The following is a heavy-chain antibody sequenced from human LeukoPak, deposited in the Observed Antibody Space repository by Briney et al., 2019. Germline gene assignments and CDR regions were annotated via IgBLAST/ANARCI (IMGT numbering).Heavy chain of an antibody. J-gene: IGHJ6*03. V-gene: IGHV4-39*07. CDR1: GGSISSSSYY. CDR3: ARVQSIWSGYYRYYYYMDV. CDR2: IYYSGST. D-gene: IGHD3-3*01. Sequence: SETLSLTCTVSGGSISSSSYYWGWIRQPPGKGLEWIGSIYYSGSTYYNPSLKSRVTISVDTSKNQFSLKLSSVTAADTAVYYCARVQSIWSGYYRYYYYMDVWGKGTTVTVSS.